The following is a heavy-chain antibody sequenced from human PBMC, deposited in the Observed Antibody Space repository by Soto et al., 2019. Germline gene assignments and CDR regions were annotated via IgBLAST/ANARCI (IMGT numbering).Heavy chain of an antibody. Sequence: GGSLRLSCAASGFTFSSYSMNWVRQAPGKGLEWVSSISSSSYIYYADSVKGRFTISRDNAKNSLYLQMNSLRAEDTAVYYCAREHFYDFWSGYYSAGDAFDIWGQGTMVTVSS. CDR3: AREHFYDFWSGYYSAGDAFDI. V-gene: IGHV3-21*01. CDR1: GFTFSSYS. D-gene: IGHD3-3*01. J-gene: IGHJ3*02. CDR2: ISSSSYI.